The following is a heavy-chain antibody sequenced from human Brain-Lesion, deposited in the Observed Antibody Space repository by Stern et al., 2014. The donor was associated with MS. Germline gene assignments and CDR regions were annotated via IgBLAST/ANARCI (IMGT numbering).Heavy chain of an antibody. CDR1: GNTFTNRY. CDR3: AEGGSYGFVY. CDR2: ITPFTGNT. Sequence: QVQLGQSGAEVKTTGSSGKGSCQASGNTFTNRYLHWVRQAPGQALDWMGWITPFTGNTNYAQNFQDRVTIAMDRSMSTAYMDLSSLRSDDTAIYFCAEGGSYGFVYWGQGTLVTVSS. D-gene: IGHD4-17*01. J-gene: IGHJ4*02. V-gene: IGHV1-45*02.